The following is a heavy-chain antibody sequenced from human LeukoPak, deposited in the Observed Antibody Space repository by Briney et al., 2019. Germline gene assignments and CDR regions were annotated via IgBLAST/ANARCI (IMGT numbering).Heavy chain of an antibody. D-gene: IGHD2-2*01. CDR3: ARNYAAIPESPDY. V-gene: IGHV3-30*04. J-gene: IGHJ4*02. CDR2: ISDDGSNT. Sequence: GGSLRLSCAASGFTFSNYAMHWVRQAPGKGLECVAAISDDGSNTYYADSVKGRFTISRDNSKNTLYLQMNSLRAEDTAVYYCARNYAAIPESPDYWGQGTPVTVSS. CDR1: GFTFSNYA.